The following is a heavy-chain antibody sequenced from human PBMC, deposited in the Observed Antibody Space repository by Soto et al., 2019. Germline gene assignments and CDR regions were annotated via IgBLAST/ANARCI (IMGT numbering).Heavy chain of an antibody. CDR3: ARETSGYYH. CDR1: GYTFTSYD. J-gene: IGHJ5*02. V-gene: IGHV1-8*01. CDR2: MNPNSGNT. D-gene: IGHD3-22*01. Sequence: QVQLVQSGAEVKKPGASVKVSCKASGYTFTSYDINWVRQATGQGLEWMGWMNPNSGNTGYAQKFQGRVTMTMNTSISTADLTLSSPRSEDTAVYYCARETSGYYHWGQGTLVTVSA.